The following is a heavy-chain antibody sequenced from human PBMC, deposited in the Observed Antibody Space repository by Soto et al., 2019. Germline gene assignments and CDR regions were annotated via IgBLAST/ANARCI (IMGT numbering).Heavy chain of an antibody. D-gene: IGHD2-15*01. J-gene: IGHJ4*02. CDR1: GYTFTSYA. V-gene: IGHV1-3*01. CDR2: INAGNGNT. Sequence: QVQLVQSGAEVKKPGASVKVSCKASGYTFTSYAMHWVRQAPGQRLEWMGWINAGNGNTKYSQKFQGRVTITRDTSANKAYMELSSLRFEDTAVYYCARGPGGPDGPGDYWGQGTLVTVSS. CDR3: ARGPGGPDGPGDY.